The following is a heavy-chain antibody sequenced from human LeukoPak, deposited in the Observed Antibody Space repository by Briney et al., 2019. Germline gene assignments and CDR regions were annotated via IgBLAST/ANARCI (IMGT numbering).Heavy chain of an antibody. V-gene: IGHV4-4*02. CDR2: IFHSGNT. Sequence: SGTLSLTCAVSGGSISSSNWWTWVRQPPGKGLEWIGEIFHSGNTNYNPSLKSRVTISVDKSKNQFSLKLSSVTAADTAVYYCARSEATTAGLDYWGQGTLVTVSS. CDR3: ARSEATTAGLDY. CDR1: GGSISSSNW. J-gene: IGHJ4*02. D-gene: IGHD5-24*01.